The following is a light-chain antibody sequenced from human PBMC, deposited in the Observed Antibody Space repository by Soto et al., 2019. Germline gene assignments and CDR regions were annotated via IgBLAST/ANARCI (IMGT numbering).Light chain of an antibody. CDR3: QVWDSSSDPWV. CDR1: NIGSKS. V-gene: IGLV3-21*04. Sequence: SYELTQPPSVSVAPGKTARITCGGNNIGSKSVHWYQQKRGQAPVLVIYYDSDRPSGIPERFSGSNSGNTATLTISRVEAGDEADYYCQVWDSSSDPWVFGGGTKLTVL. CDR2: YDS. J-gene: IGLJ3*02.